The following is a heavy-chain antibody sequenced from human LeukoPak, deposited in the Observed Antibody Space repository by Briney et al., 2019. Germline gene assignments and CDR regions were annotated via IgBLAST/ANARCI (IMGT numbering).Heavy chain of an antibody. CDR1: GGTFSSYA. Sequence: SVKVSCKASGGTFSSYAISWVRQAPGQGLEWMGGIIPIFGTANYAQKFQGRVIMTRDTSTSTVYMELSSLRSEDTAVYYCARGEGSRPEAGIAAAGTGDYWGQGTLVTVSS. CDR3: ARGEGSRPEAGIAAAGTGDY. CDR2: IIPIFGTA. J-gene: IGHJ4*02. D-gene: IGHD6-13*01. V-gene: IGHV1-69*05.